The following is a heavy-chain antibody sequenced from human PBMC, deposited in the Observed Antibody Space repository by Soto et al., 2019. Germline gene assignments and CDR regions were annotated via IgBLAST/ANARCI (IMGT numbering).Heavy chain of an antibody. CDR2: IYYSGST. CDR1: GGSISSCY. D-gene: IGHD2-15*01. V-gene: IGHV4-59*01. CDR3: ARELLGYCSGGSSSYGMDX. Sequence: SETLSLTCTVSGGSISSCYWSWIRQPPGKGLEWIWYIYYSGSTNYKPSLKSRVTISVETSKNKLSLKLSSVTDAETAVYYCARELLGYCSGGSSSYGMDXWGQGTTVTVS. J-gene: IGHJ6*02.